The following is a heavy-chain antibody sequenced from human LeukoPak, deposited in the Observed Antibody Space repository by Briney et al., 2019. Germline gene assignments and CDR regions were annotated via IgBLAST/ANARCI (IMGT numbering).Heavy chain of an antibody. CDR3: ARGITLYDFWSGDMGGYFDY. D-gene: IGHD3-3*01. CDR1: GGSFSGYY. J-gene: IGHJ4*02. Sequence: SETLSLTCAVYGGSFSGYYWSWIRQPPGKGLEWIGEINHSGSTNYNPSLKSRVTISVDTPKNQFSLKLSSVTAADTAVYYCARGITLYDFWSGDMGGYFDYWGQGTLVTVSS. CDR2: INHSGST. V-gene: IGHV4-34*01.